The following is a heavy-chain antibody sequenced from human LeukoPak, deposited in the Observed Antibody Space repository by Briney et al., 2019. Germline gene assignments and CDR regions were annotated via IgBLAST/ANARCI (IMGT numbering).Heavy chain of an antibody. CDR2: IRYDGSNK. D-gene: IGHD5-12*01. J-gene: IGHJ4*02. V-gene: IGHV3-30*02. Sequence: PGGSLRLSCAAFGFTFSSYGIHWVRQAPGKGLEWVAFIRYDGSNKYYADSVKGRFTISRDNSKNTLYLQMNSLRAEDTAVYYCAKDMVYSSYYFDYWGQGTLVTVSS. CDR3: AKDMVYSSYYFDY. CDR1: GFTFSSYG.